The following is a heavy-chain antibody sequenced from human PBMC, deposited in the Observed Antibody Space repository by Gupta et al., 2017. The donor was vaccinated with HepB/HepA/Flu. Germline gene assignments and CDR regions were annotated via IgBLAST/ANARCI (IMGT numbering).Heavy chain of an antibody. CDR1: GFTFSSYG. CDR2: ISYDGSNK. Sequence: QVQLVESGGGVVQPGRSLRLSCAAFGFTFSSYGMHWVRQAPGKGLEWVAVISYDGSNKYYADSVKGRFTIARDNSKNTLYLQMNSLRAEDTAVYYCAKDRFTMVRGVNDHYYYYGMDVWGQGTTVTVSS. D-gene: IGHD3-10*01. V-gene: IGHV3-30*18. J-gene: IGHJ6*02. CDR3: AKDRFTMVRGVNDHYYYYGMDV.